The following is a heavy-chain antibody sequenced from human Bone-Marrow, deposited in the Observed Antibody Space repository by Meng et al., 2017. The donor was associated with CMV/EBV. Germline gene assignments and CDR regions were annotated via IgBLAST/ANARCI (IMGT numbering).Heavy chain of an antibody. Sequence: GGSLRLSCAASGFTFRHFAMAWVRQAPGKGLEWVSTISAAGSNTYYADSVKGRFAISRDNSKNSVYLQINSLRAEDTAIYYCARGNFGAFDYWGQGTVVTFSS. V-gene: IGHV3-23*01. CDR1: GFTFRHFA. D-gene: IGHD3-3*02. J-gene: IGHJ4*02. CDR3: ARGNFGAFDY. CDR2: ISAAGSNT.